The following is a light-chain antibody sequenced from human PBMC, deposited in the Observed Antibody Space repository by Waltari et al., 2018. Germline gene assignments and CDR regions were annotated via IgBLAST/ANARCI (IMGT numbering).Light chain of an antibody. CDR2: DAN. CDR3: VLSMGSGIWV. J-gene: IGLJ3*02. CDR1: SGSVSTTYY. V-gene: IGLV8-61*01. Sequence: QTVVTQEPSLSVSPGGTVTLTCGLSSGSVSTTYYPSWYQQAPGQAPRTLIVDANTRSSGVPERFSGSILDNKAALTITGAQADDESDYYCVLSMGSGIWVFGGGTKLTVL.